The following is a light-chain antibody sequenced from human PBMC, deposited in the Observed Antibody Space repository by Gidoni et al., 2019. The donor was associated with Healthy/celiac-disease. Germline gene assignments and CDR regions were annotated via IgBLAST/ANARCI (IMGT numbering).Light chain of an antibody. V-gene: IGKV1-39*01. CDR2: AAA. CDR3: QQSYRTPWT. CDR1: QSISSY. Sequence: IQMTQCPASLSASVGDRVTITCRASQSISSYLNWYQQKPGQAPKLLIHAAASLQSGVPSRFCGSGSGTDFTLTISSLQPEDFATYYCQQSYRTPWTFXXXTQVDIK. J-gene: IGKJ1*01.